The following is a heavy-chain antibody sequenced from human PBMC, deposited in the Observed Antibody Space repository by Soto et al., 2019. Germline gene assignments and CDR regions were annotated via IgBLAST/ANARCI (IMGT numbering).Heavy chain of an antibody. CDR2: ISGTSSYT. Sequence: DWTGGSLRLSCAASGFTFSDYYMSWIRQAPGKGLEWVSYISGTSSYTNYADSVRGRFTISRDNAKNSLYLQMNSLRAEDTAVYYCAEWYRGSWDQGILVTVSS. CDR1: GFTFSDYY. D-gene: IGHD5-12*01. CDR3: AEWYRGS. J-gene: IGHJ5*02. V-gene: IGHV3-11*03.